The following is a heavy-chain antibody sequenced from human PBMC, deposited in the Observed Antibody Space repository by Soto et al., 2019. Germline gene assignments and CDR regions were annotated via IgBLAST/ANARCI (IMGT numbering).Heavy chain of an antibody. J-gene: IGHJ4*02. D-gene: IGHD3-10*01. V-gene: IGHV3-23*01. Sequence: EVQLLESGGGLVQPGGFLRLSCAASGFTFSSYAMSWVRQAPGKGLEWVSAISGSGGSTYYADSVKGRFTISRDNSKNTLYLQMNSLRAEDTAVYYCAKDNSYYGSGSSDYWGQGTLVTVSS. CDR1: GFTFSSYA. CDR3: AKDNSYYGSGSSDY. CDR2: ISGSGGST.